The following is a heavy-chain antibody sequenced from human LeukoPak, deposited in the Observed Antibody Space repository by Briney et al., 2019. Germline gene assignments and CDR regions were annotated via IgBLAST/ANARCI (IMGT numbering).Heavy chain of an antibody. D-gene: IGHD6-6*01. J-gene: IGHJ6*03. V-gene: IGHV4-4*09. CDR2: IYTSGST. CDR3: ARRGIAARSSYYYYMDV. CDR1: GGSISSYY. Sequence: SETLSLTCTVSGGSISSYYWSWIRQPPGKGLEWIGYIYTSGSTNYNPSLKSRVTISVDTSKNQFSLKLSSVTAADTAAYYCARRGIAARSSYYYYMDVWGKGTTVTVSS.